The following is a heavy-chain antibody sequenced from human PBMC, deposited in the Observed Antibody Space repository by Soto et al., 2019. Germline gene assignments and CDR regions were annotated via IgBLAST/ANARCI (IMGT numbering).Heavy chain of an antibody. Sequence: QMQLQESGPGLVKPSETLSLMCTVSGGSISSNSYYWGWIRQSPGKGLEWIGDVFYGGHTFYNPSLMSRVSISVDTSKNQFSLNLRSVTAADTAVYYCARRPYVGFRGVNYCYFDLWGRGTLVAVSS. V-gene: IGHV4-39*01. CDR3: ARRPYVGFRGVNYCYFDL. CDR1: GGSISSNSYY. J-gene: IGHJ2*01. CDR2: VFYGGHT. D-gene: IGHD3-10*01.